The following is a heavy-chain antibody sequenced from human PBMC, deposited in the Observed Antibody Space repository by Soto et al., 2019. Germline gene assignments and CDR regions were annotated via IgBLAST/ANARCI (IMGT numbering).Heavy chain of an antibody. J-gene: IGHJ4*02. CDR3: ARRGSGSYSDY. D-gene: IGHD3-10*01. V-gene: IGHV4-39*01. Sequence: PSETLLLTCTVSGGSISSSSYYWGWIRQPPGKGLEWIGSIYYSGSTYYNPSLKSRVTISVDTSKNQFSLKLSSVTAADTAVYYCARRGSGSYSDYWGQGTLVTVS. CDR1: GGSISSSSYY. CDR2: IYYSGST.